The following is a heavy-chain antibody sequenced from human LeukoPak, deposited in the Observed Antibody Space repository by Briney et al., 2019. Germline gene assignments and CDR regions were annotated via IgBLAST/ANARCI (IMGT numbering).Heavy chain of an antibody. D-gene: IGHD3-10*01. V-gene: IGHV4-34*01. Sequence: SETLSLTCAVYGGSFSGYYWSWIRQPPGKGLEWIGEINHSGSTNHNPPLKSRVTISLDTSKNQFSLKLSSVTAADTAVYYCARRRKYYYGSGELDYWGQGTLVTVSS. CDR1: GGSFSGYY. J-gene: IGHJ4*02. CDR2: INHSGST. CDR3: ARRRKYYYGSGELDY.